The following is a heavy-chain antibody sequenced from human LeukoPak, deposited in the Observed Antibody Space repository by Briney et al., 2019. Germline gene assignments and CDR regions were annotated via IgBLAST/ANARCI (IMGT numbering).Heavy chain of an antibody. Sequence: GGPLSLSCPAAPGFALRSERMNWVRQAPGKGLEGVSYISSTSSTIYYADSVKGRFTISRDNAKNSLYLQMNSLRAEDTAVYYCARAYSTFDCWGQGTLVTVSS. CDR3: ARAYSTFDC. CDR1: GFALRSER. CDR2: ISSTSSTI. V-gene: IGHV3-48*01. D-gene: IGHD2-8*01. J-gene: IGHJ4*02.